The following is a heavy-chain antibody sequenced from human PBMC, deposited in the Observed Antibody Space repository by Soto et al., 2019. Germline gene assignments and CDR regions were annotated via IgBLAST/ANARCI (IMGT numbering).Heavy chain of an antibody. CDR3: ASAQGGYSGSYRFDY. CDR1: GYTFTSYA. J-gene: IGHJ4*02. Sequence: QVQLVQSGTEVKKPGASVKVSCKASGYTFTSYAMHWVRQAPRQRLEWMGRINAGNGNTEYSQKFQGRVTITRDTAASTAYMERRSLRSDNTAVYYCASAQGGYSGSYRFDYWGQGTLVTVST. CDR2: INAGNGNT. D-gene: IGHD1-26*01. V-gene: IGHV1-3*01.